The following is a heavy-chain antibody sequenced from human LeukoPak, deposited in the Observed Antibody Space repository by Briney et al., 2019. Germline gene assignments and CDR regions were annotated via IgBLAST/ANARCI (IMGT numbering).Heavy chain of an antibody. CDR1: GGSISSYY. Sequence: SETLSLTCTVSGGSISSYYWSWIPQPPGKGLERIGYIYYSGSTNYNPSLKSRVTISVDTSKNQFSLKLSSVTAADTAVYYCARAPLGYCSSTSCFPNWFDPWGQGTLVTVSS. CDR2: IYYSGST. CDR3: ARAPLGYCSSTSCFPNWFDP. D-gene: IGHD2-2*01. V-gene: IGHV4-59*01. J-gene: IGHJ5*02.